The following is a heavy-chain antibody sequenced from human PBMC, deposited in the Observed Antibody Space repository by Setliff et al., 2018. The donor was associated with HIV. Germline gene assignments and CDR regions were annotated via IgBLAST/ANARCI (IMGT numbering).Heavy chain of an antibody. D-gene: IGHD1-1*01. CDR1: DGSLSSYY. Sequence: LSLTCAVYDGSLSSYYWSWVRQAPGKGLEWVSVISFDGSRTSYADSLKGRFSISRDNSKNTVFLQLNALRRDDTAVYYCASARIPTGGTSTSLDFWGQGALVTVSS. V-gene: IGHV3-30*06. J-gene: IGHJ4*02. CDR3: ASARIPTGGTSTSLDF. CDR2: ISFDGSRT.